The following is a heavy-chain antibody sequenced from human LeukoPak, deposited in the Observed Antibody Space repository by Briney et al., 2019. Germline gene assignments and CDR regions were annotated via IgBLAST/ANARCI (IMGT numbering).Heavy chain of an antibody. Sequence: SETVSLTCTVSGGSISSYYWSWLRQPPGKGLEGLGYIYYSASTNYNPSLKSRVTISVDTSKNQFSLKLSSVTAADTAVYYCARQRLAAGSVWFDPWGQGTLVSVSS. V-gene: IGHV4-59*08. J-gene: IGHJ5*02. CDR2: IYYSAST. D-gene: IGHD6-13*01. CDR1: GGSISSYY. CDR3: ARQRLAAGSVWFDP.